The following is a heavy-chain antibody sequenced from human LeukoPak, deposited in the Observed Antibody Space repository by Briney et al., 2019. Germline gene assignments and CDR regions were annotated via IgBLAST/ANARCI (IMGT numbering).Heavy chain of an antibody. CDR2: IRYDGSNK. V-gene: IGHV3-30*02. CDR1: GFTFSNYG. Sequence: GGSLRLSCAASGFTFSNYGMLWVRQAPGKGLEWVAFIRYDGSNKYYVDSVKGRFTISRGNSKNTLYLQMNSLRAEDTAVYYCAKEIDTSGYSPFDYWGQGTLVTVSS. J-gene: IGHJ4*02. D-gene: IGHD3-22*01. CDR3: AKEIDTSGYSPFDY.